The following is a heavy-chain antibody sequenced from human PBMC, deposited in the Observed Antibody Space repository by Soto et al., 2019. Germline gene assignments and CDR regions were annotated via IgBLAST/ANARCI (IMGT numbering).Heavy chain of an antibody. Sequence: QVQLQESGPGLVKPSGTLSLTCAVSGGSISSSNWWSWVRQPPGKGLEWIGEIYHSGTANYNPSLKSRVTISMDKSNNQVSRDLSSVTAADSAVYFCARHIAVTGTRGFDYWGQGTLVTVSS. D-gene: IGHD6-19*01. CDR1: GGSISSSNW. V-gene: IGHV4-4*02. CDR3: ARHIAVTGTRGFDY. J-gene: IGHJ4*02. CDR2: IYHSGTA.